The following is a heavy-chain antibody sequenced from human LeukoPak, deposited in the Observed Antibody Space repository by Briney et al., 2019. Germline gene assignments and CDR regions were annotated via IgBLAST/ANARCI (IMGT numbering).Heavy chain of an antibody. Sequence: SETLSLTCTASGGSISSSSNYWGWIRQPPGKGLEWIASIYNTGSTFYNPSLKSRVTISVDTSNNHFSLNLRSVTAADTAVYYCARHEHVDHGDPNWFDPWGQGTLVTVSS. D-gene: IGHD4-17*01. V-gene: IGHV4-39*01. CDR2: IYNTGST. CDR1: GGSISSSSNY. CDR3: ARHEHVDHGDPNWFDP. J-gene: IGHJ5*02.